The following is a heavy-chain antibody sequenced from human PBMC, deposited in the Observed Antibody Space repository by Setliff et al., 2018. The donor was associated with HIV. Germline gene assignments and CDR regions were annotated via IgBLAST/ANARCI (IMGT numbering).Heavy chain of an antibody. V-gene: IGHV3-23*01. CDR3: ARRLSSGSYFDY. D-gene: IGHD3-10*01. CDR2: ISGSGGST. CDR1: GFTFSTYS. Sequence: GGSLRLSCAASGFTFSTYSMDWVRQAPGKGLEWVSAISGSGGSTYYADSVKGRFTISRDNSKNTLYLQMNSLRAEDTALYYCARRLSSGSYFDYWGQGTLVTVSS. J-gene: IGHJ4*02.